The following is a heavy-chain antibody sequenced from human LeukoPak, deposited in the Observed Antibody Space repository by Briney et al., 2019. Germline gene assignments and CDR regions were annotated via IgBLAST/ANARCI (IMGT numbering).Heavy chain of an antibody. CDR3: ARPGIAAARFDAFDI. V-gene: IGHV4-34*01. CDR1: GGSFSGYY. Sequence: SETLSLTCAVYGGSFSGYYWSWIRQPPGKGLEWIGSIYYSGSTYYNPSLKSRVTISVDTSKNQFSLKLSSVTAADTAVYYCARPGIAAARFDAFDIWGQGTMVTVSS. D-gene: IGHD6-13*01. CDR2: IYYSGST. J-gene: IGHJ3*02.